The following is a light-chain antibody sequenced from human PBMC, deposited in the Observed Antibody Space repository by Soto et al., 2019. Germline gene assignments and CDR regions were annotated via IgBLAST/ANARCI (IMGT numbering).Light chain of an antibody. CDR3: QQYDNLPPYT. V-gene: IGKV1-33*01. J-gene: IGKJ2*01. Sequence: DIQMTQSPSSLSASVGDRVTITCQASQDIKNFLNWYQQRPGKAPKLLIYDASDLETGVPSRFNGSGAGTDFTLTITNLQPEDIATYYCQQYDNLPPYTFGQGTKLEIK. CDR1: QDIKNF. CDR2: DAS.